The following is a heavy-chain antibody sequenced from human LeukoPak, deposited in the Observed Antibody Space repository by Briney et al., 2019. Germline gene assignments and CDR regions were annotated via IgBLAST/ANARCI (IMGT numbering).Heavy chain of an antibody. Sequence: SETLSLTCTDSGGSLNSHRNYWGWIRQPPGKDLEWIGSIHHSGTTYYNPSLKSRVTISLDTSKNQFSLKLTPVTAADTAVYFCARDSNIARFFIWGQGTLVTVSS. D-gene: IGHD2/OR15-2a*01. J-gene: IGHJ4*02. V-gene: IGHV4-39*07. CDR2: IHHSGTT. CDR3: ARDSNIARFFI. CDR1: GGSLNSHRNY.